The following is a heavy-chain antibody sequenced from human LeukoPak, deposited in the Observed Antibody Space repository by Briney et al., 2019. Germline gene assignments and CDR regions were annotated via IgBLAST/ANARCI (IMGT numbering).Heavy chain of an antibody. D-gene: IGHD3-10*01. V-gene: IGHV4-61*02. CDR1: GGSISSGSYY. CDR3: ARGVRSYYDY. Sequence: SETLSLTCTVSGGSISSGSYYWSWIRQPAGKGLEYIGRIYTSGSTNYNSPLKSRVTISIDTSKNQFSLKLSSVTAADTAVYYCARGVRSYYDYWGQGTLVTVSS. J-gene: IGHJ4*02. CDR2: IYTSGST.